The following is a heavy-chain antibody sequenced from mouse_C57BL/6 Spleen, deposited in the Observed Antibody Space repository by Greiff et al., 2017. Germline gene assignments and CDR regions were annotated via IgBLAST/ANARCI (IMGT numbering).Heavy chain of an antibody. CDR3: ARRDYYGSSYGYFDD. V-gene: IGHV1-59*01. J-gene: IGHJ2*01. CDR2: IDPSDSYT. CDR1: GYTFTSYW. D-gene: IGHD1-1*01. Sequence: VQLQQPGAELVRPGTSVKLSCKASGYTFTSYWMHWVNQRPGQGLEWIGVIDPSDSYTNYNQKFKGKATLTVDTSSSTAYMQLSSLTSEDSAVYYCARRDYYGSSYGYFDDWGQGTTLTVSS.